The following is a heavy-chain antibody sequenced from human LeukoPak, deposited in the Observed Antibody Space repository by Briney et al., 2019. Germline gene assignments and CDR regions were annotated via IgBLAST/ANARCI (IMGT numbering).Heavy chain of an antibody. CDR1: GYTFTSYY. CDR2: IGPTGFDR. J-gene: IGHJ4*02. D-gene: IGHD1-14*01. CDR3: ATETNGRHYDY. V-gene: IGHV3-21*06. Sequence: SCKASGYTFTSYYMHWVRQAPGKGLEWVASIGPTGFDRYHADSIKGRFTISRDNANNFLYLQMDSLRAEDTAVYYCATETNGRHYDYWGQGTLLTVSS.